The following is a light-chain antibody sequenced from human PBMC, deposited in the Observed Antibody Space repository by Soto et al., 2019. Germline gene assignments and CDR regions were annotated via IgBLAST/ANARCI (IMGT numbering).Light chain of an antibody. CDR2: DAS. Sequence: IVLTHSPATRSFSRGERATLSCRASQSINRHLAWYRQKPGQAPRLLIYDASNRATGIPARFSGSGSGTDFTLTIRSLEPEDFGVYYCQQRSNWPPVTFGGGTKVDIK. J-gene: IGKJ4*01. CDR3: QQRSNWPPVT. V-gene: IGKV3-11*01. CDR1: QSINRH.